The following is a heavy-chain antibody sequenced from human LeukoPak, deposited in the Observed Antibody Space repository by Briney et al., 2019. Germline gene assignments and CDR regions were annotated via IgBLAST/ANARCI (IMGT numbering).Heavy chain of an antibody. CDR3: AKSRGWFEVLDV. CDR1: GFDFTGNH. D-gene: IGHD3-10*01. J-gene: IGHJ3*01. V-gene: IGHV3-48*04. Sequence: QPGGSLRLSCAASGFDFTGNHMNWVRQVPGKGLEWLSYISASSRTIHYADSVKGRFTVSRDNAENSLYLQMDSLRVEDTAIYYCAKSRGWFEVLDVWGQGTLVTVSS. CDR2: ISASSRTI.